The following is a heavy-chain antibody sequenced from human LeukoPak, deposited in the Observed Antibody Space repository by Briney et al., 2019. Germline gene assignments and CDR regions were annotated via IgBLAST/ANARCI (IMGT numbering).Heavy chain of an antibody. CDR3: AKDGYDFWSGYWLKFDYYYGMDV. J-gene: IGHJ6*02. D-gene: IGHD3-3*01. Sequence: GGSLRLSCAAFGFTFSSYAMSWVRQAPGKGLGWVSAISGSGGSTYYADSVKGRFTISRDNSKNTLYLQMNSLRAEDTAVYYCAKDGYDFWSGYWLKFDYYYGMDVWGQGTTVTVSS. CDR1: GFTFSSYA. V-gene: IGHV3-23*01. CDR2: ISGSGGST.